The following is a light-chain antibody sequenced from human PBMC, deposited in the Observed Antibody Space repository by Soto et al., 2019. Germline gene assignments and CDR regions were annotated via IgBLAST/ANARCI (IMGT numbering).Light chain of an antibody. J-gene: IGLJ1*01. V-gene: IGLV2-14*01. CDR3: SSYTTAFLYV. CDR2: GVT. Sequence: QSALTQPASVSGSPGQSITISCTGSSRDIGAFNYVAWYQQHPGKAPKLIIHGVTNRPSGVSSRFSGSKSDYTASLTISGIQAEDEADYYCSSYTTAFLYVFGTGTKLTVL. CDR1: SRDIGAFNY.